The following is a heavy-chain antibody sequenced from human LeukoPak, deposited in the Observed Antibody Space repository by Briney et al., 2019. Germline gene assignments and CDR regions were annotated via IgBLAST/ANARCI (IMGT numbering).Heavy chain of an antibody. J-gene: IGHJ4*02. CDR3: ARLRFDY. CDR1: GFTFSSYA. Sequence: GGSLRLSCAASGFTFSSYAMHWVRQAPGKGLEWVAVISYDGSNKYYADSVKGRFTISRDNPKNTLYLQMNSLRAEDTAVYYCARLRFDYWGQGTLVTVSS. V-gene: IGHV3-30*04. CDR2: ISYDGSNK.